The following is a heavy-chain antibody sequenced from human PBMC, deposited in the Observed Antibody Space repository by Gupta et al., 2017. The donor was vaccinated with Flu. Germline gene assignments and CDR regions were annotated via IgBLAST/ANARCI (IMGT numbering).Heavy chain of an antibody. J-gene: IGHJ3*02. CDR2: INHSGST. V-gene: IGHV4-34*01. Sequence: QVQLQQWGAGLLKPSETLSLTCAVYGGSFSGYYWSWIRQPPGKGLEWIGEINHSGSTNYNPSLKSRVTISVDTPKNQFSLKLSSVTAADTAVYYCAMAEGPIAAAGNDAFDIWGQGTMVTVSS. CDR3: AMAEGPIAAAGNDAFDI. D-gene: IGHD6-13*01. CDR1: GGSFSGYY.